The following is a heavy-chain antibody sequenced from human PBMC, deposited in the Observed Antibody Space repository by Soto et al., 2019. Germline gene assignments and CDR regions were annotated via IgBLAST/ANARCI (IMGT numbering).Heavy chain of an antibody. CDR1: GGTFSKDA. D-gene: IGHD3-9*01. CDR3: TRVLGYYFEPGKTRYYAMDV. CDR2: LIPVFGAP. J-gene: IGHJ6*02. Sequence: QVQLVQSGAEVKKPGSSVTVSCKTSGGTFSKDAINWVRQAPGQGLEWMGLLIPVFGAPIYAQKFQGRIRITADESTSTAFMDMSSLRSEDTAVYYCTRVLGYYFEPGKTRYYAMDVWGQGTTVSVSS. V-gene: IGHV1-69*01.